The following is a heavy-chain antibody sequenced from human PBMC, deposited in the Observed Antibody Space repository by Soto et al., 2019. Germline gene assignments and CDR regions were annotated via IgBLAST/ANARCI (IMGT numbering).Heavy chain of an antibody. J-gene: IGHJ6*03. CDR1: GGSISSSSYY. V-gene: IGHV4-39*01. D-gene: IGHD2-15*01. CDR2: IYYSGST. Sequence: PSETLSLTCTVSGGSISSSSYYWGWIRQPPGKGLEWIGSIYYSGSTYYNPSLRSRVTISVDTSKNQFSLKLSSVTAADTAVYYCARQTGYCSGGSCYFSPGVYYYMDVWGKGTTVTVSS. CDR3: ARQTGYCSGGSCYFSPGVYYYMDV.